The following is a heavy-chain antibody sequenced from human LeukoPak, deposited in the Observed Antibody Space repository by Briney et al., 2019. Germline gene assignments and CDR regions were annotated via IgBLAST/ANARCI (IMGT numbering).Heavy chain of an antibody. CDR3: ARDRYWYFDL. J-gene: IGHJ2*01. CDR1: GGSISSSTYY. CDR2: IYYSGDT. Sequence: SETLSLTCTVSGGSISSSTYYWGWIRQPPGKRLEWIGSIYYSGDTNYNPSLKSRVTISVDTSKNQFSLKLSSVTAADTAVYYCARDRYWYFDLWGRGTLVTVSS. V-gene: IGHV4-39*07.